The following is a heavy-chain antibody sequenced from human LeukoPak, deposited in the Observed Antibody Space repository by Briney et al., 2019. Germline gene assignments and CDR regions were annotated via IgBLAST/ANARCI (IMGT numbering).Heavy chain of an antibody. J-gene: IGHJ6*03. CDR2: VDHSGGT. CDR1: GYSLSSGYY. D-gene: IGHD4-11*01. Sequence: PSETLSLTCTVSGYSLSSGYYWGWIRQPPGKGLEWIGSVDHSGGTYYNPSLKSRVTISVDTSKNQFSLKLSSVTAADTAVYYCARAYSNYGLYYYYYMDVWGKGTTVTVSS. V-gene: IGHV4-38-2*02. CDR3: ARAYSNYGLYYYYYMDV.